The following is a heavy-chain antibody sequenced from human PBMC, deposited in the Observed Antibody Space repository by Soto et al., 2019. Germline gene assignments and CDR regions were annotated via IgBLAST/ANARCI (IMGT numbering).Heavy chain of an antibody. CDR2: LNPTAGRT. CDR1: GYTFTTYL. Sequence: VQLVQSAAEVRKPGASVKVSCRTSGYTFTTYLMHWIRQAPGQGLEWMGILNPTAGRTSYSQKFQGRVTMTSDASTSTAYMELTSLRSDDTAVYYCARAVRGGLTVVTPGYLGQGTLVTVSS. V-gene: IGHV1-46*01. CDR3: ARAVRGGLTVVTPGY. J-gene: IGHJ4*02. D-gene: IGHD3-9*01.